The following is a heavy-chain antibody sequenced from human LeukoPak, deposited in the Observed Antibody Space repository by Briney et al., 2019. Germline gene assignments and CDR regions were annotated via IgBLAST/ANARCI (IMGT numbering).Heavy chain of an antibody. CDR2: INTNTGNP. D-gene: IGHD2-15*01. Sequence: ASVKVSCKASGYTFTYYGLNWVRQAPGQGLECLGGINTNTGNPTYGQGFTGRFVFSFDTSVSTAYLEISSLKAEDTAIYYCARSRRVVVPSTLNSADDYYYCMDVWGKGTTVTVSS. CDR3: ARSRRVVVPSTLNSADDYYYCMDV. V-gene: IGHV7-4-1*02. CDR1: GYTFTYYG. J-gene: IGHJ6*03.